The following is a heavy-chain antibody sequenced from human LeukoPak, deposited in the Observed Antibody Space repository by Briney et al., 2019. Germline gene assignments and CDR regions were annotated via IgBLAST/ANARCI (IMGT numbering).Heavy chain of an antibody. CDR3: ESVAFWSGYHFDY. CDR1: AFTFISNS. V-gene: IGHV3-33*01. D-gene: IGHD3-3*01. Sequence: PGGSLRLSCAAAAFTFISNSIHAVPQAPGKGLEWGAVRCYDRNYRYYADYVTGRFTISRDNSKNSLYLQMNSLSAEDTAVYYCESVAFWSGYHFDYWGQGTLVTVSS. J-gene: IGHJ4*02. CDR2: RCYDRNYR.